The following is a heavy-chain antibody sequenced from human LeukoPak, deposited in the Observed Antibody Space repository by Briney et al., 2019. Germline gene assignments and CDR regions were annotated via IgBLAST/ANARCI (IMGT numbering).Heavy chain of an antibody. J-gene: IGHJ3*02. CDR2: IYYSGST. V-gene: IGHV4-31*03. CDR3: AREIKRAFDI. Sequence: SQTLSLTCTVSGGSISSGGYYCSWIRQHPGKGLEWIGYIYYSGSTYYNPSLKSRVTISVDTSKNQFSLKLSSVTAADTAVYYCAREIKRAFDIWGQGTMVTVSS. CDR1: GGSISSGGYY.